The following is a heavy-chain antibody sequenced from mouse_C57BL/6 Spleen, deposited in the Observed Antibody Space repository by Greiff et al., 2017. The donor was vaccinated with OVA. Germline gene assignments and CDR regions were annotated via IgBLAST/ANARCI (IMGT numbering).Heavy chain of an antibody. D-gene: IGHD1-3*01. J-gene: IGHJ2*01. CDR2: ISSGSSTI. CDR3: ARSLTCRRYFDY. Sequence: EVQVVESGGGLVKPGGSLKLSCAASGFTFSDYGMHWVRQAAEKGLEWVAYISSGSSTIYYADTVKGRFTITRDNAKNTLFLQITSLTSEDTAMYYCARSLTCRRYFDYWGKGTTLTVSS. V-gene: IGHV5-17*01. CDR1: GFTFSDYG.